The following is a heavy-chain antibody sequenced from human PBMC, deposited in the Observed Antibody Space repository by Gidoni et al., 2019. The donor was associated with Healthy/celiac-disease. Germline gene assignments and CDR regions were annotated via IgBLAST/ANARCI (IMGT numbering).Heavy chain of an antibody. CDR3: ARVSRLRSWLDYYGSGSSFDY. CDR2: ST. V-gene: IGHV4-39*01. D-gene: IGHD3-10*01. J-gene: IGHJ4*02. Sequence: STYYNPSLKSRVTISVDTSKNQFSLKLSSVTAADTAVYYCARVSRLRSWLDYYGSGSSFDYWGQGTLVTVSS.